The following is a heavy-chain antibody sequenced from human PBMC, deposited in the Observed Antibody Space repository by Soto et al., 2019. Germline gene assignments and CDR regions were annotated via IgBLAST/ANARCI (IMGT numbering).Heavy chain of an antibody. V-gene: IGHV3-30-3*01. CDR2: ISYDGSNK. CDR3: ARASLGYCSGGSCPRQGWFDP. J-gene: IGHJ5*02. Sequence: GGSLRLSCAASGFTFSSYAMHWVRQAPGKGLEWVAVISYDGSNKYYADSVKGRFTISRDNSKNTLYLQMNSLRAEDTAVYYCARASLGYCSGGSCPRQGWFDPWGQGTLVTVSS. D-gene: IGHD2-15*01. CDR1: GFTFSSYA.